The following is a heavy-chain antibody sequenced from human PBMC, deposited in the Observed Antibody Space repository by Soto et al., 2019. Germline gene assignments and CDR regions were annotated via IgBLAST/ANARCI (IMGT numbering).Heavy chain of an antibody. CDR1: GRTFLISA. CDR2: IIPILGTI. V-gene: IGHV1-69*06. CDR3: ARGKESEQPSNHYYVEY. Sequence: QVQVVQSGAEVKTPGSSVSVSCKTAGRTFLISAIAWLRQAPGQGLEWMGGIIPILGTIHIAQNFQGRVNFTADRSTRTAYMDLSSLRSEDTATYCCARGKESEQPSNHYYVEYWGHGSQVIVSS. J-gene: IGHJ4*01. D-gene: IGHD1-26*01.